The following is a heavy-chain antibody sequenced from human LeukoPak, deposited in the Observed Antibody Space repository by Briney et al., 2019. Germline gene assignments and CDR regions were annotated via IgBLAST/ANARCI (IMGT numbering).Heavy chain of an antibody. CDR1: GFTFSTFG. Sequence: WRSLRLSCAASGFTFSTFGMHWVRQAPGKGLEWVAVICYDGSNEDYADSVKGRFTISRDTSTNTLFLQMNSLRAEDTAVYYCARDYYSRMDYWGQGTLVTVSS. CDR3: ARDYYSRMDY. V-gene: IGHV3-33*02. J-gene: IGHJ4*02. D-gene: IGHD3-22*01. CDR2: ICYDGSNE.